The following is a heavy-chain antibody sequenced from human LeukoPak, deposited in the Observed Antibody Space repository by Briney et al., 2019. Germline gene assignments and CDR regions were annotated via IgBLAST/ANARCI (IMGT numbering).Heavy chain of an antibody. Sequence: PGGSLRLSCAAPGFTFISYAMSWVRQAPGKGLEWVSTITGSGGSTSYADSVKGRFTISRDNSKNTLYLQVNRLRAEDTAVYYCAMAVIGSGWTLDYWGQGTLVTVSS. CDR2: ITGSGGST. V-gene: IGHV3-23*01. J-gene: IGHJ4*02. D-gene: IGHD6-19*01. CDR3: AMAVIGSGWTLDY. CDR1: GFTFISYA.